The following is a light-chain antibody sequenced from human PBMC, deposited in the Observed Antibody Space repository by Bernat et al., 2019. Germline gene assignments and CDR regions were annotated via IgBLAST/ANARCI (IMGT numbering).Light chain of an antibody. J-gene: IGKJ1*01. CDR3: QQYNSYSWT. V-gene: IGKV1-9*01. Sequence: DIQLTQSPSFLSASVGDRVTITCRASQDMSSFLAWYQQKPGKAPELLISSTSTLQSGVPSRFSGSGSGTEFTLTISSLQPDDFATYYCQQYNSYSWTFGQGTKVEIK. CDR1: QDMSSF. CDR2: STS.